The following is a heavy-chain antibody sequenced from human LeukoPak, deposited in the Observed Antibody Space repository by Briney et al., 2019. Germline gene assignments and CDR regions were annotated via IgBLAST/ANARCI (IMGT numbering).Heavy chain of an antibody. CDR3: ARVLIVGVVIDYFDY. CDR2: ISSSSTI. D-gene: IGHD3-3*02. CDR1: GFTFSDYY. V-gene: IGHV3-11*01. J-gene: IGHJ4*02. Sequence: GGSLRLSCAASGFTFSDYYMSWIRQAPGKGLEWVSYISSSSTIYYADSVKGRFTISRDNAENSLYLQMNSLRAEDTAVYYCARVLIVGVVIDYFDYWGQGTLVTVSS.